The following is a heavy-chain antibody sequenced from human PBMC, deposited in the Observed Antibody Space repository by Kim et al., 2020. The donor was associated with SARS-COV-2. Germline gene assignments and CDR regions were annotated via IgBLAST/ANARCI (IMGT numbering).Heavy chain of an antibody. V-gene: IGHV3-23*01. Sequence: GGSLRLSCAASGFTFSSYAMSWVRQAPGKGLEWVSAISGSGGSTYYADSVKGRFTISRDNSKNTLYLQMNSLRAEDTAVYYCANEGGSDFWSGYSEPFDYWGQGTLVTVSS. J-gene: IGHJ4*02. CDR1: GFTFSSYA. CDR2: ISGSGGST. CDR3: ANEGGSDFWSGYSEPFDY. D-gene: IGHD3-3*01.